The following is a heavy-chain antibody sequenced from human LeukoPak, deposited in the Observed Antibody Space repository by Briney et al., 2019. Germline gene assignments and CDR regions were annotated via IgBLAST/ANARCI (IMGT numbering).Heavy chain of an antibody. Sequence: PSETLSLTCAVYGGSFSGYYWSWIRQPPGKGLEWIGEINHSGSTNYNPSLKSRVTISVDTSKNQFSLKLSSVTAADTAVYYCARPARGYSYGYDWFDPWGQGTLVTVSS. D-gene: IGHD5-18*01. V-gene: IGHV4-34*01. CDR1: GGSFSGYY. CDR2: INHSGST. J-gene: IGHJ5*02. CDR3: ARPARGYSYGYDWFDP.